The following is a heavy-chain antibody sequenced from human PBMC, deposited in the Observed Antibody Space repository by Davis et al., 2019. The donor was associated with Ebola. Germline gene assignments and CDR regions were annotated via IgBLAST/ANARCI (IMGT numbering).Heavy chain of an antibody. CDR1: GGSFSGYY. CDR2: INHSGST. Sequence: MPGGSLRLSCAVYGGSFSGYYWSWIRQPPGKGLEWIGEINHSGSTNYNPSLKSRVTISVDTSKNQFSLKLSSVTAADTAVYYCARRQRVGDYYYYYGMDVWGQGTTVTVSS. D-gene: IGHD2-21*02. J-gene: IGHJ6*02. V-gene: IGHV4-34*01. CDR3: ARRQRVGDYYYYYGMDV.